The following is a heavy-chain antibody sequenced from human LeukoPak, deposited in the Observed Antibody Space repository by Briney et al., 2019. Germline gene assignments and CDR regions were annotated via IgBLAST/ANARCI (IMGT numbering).Heavy chain of an antibody. J-gene: IGHJ6*03. Sequence: GGSLRLSCSASGFTVSSNYISWVRQAPGKGLEWVSFIYSGGSTYYADSVKGRFTISRDTSKNTLYLQMNSLKTEDTAVYYCTTDRKPYCSSTSCDYYYYMDVWGKGTTVTVSS. CDR1: GFTVSSNY. V-gene: IGHV3-53*01. CDR2: IYSGGST. CDR3: TTDRKPYCSSTSCDYYYYMDV. D-gene: IGHD2-2*01.